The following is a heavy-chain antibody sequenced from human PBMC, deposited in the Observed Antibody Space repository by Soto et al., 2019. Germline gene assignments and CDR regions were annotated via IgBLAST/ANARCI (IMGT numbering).Heavy chain of an antibody. Sequence: PGGSLRLSCAASGFTFDKYYMTWVRQAPGKGPEWVANIKPDGSEQYYVDSGKGRFTISRDNANNSLYLQMNSLRAEDTAVYFCARGNWNYYYGFDVWGQGTTVTVSS. J-gene: IGHJ6*02. D-gene: IGHD1-20*01. CDR2: IKPDGSEQ. V-gene: IGHV3-7*01. CDR3: ARGNWNYYYGFDV. CDR1: GFTFDKYY.